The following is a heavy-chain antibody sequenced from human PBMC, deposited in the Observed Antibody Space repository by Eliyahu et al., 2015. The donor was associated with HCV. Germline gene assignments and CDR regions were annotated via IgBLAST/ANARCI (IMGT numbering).Heavy chain of an antibody. CDR3: ASRYASGSSYWPFDP. Sequence: QVQLQESGPGLVKPSGTLSLTCAVSGGSVSSSNWWSWVRQPPGKGLEWIGEIFHGGSANYNPSLKSRATMSVDKSKNQFSLNLSSVTAADTAVYYCASRYASGSSYWPFDPWGLGTLVTVSS. CDR2: IFHGGSA. V-gene: IGHV4-4*02. D-gene: IGHD3-10*01. CDR1: GGSVSSSNW. J-gene: IGHJ5*02.